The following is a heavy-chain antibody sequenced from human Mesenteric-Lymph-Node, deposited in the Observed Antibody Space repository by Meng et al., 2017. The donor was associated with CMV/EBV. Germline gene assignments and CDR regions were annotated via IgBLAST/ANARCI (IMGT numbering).Heavy chain of an antibody. CDR2: ISWNSGSI. CDR3: ARGSTVGD. D-gene: IGHD1-26*01. J-gene: IGHJ4*02. V-gene: IGHV3-9*01. CDR1: GFTFDDYA. Sequence: GGSLRLSCAPSGFTFDDYAMHWVRQAPGKGLEWVSGISWNSGSIGYTDSVKGRFTISRDNAKNTLYLQMNSLRAEDTAVYYCARGSTVGDWGQGTLVTVSS.